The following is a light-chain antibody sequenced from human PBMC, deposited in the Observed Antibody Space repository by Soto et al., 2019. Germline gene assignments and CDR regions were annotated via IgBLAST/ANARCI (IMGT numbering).Light chain of an antibody. CDR2: GAS. CDR1: QSVSNTY. V-gene: IGKV3-20*01. CDR3: QQYGTTPWT. Sequence: EIVLTQSPGTLSLSPGERATLSCRASQSVSNTYLAWYQQKPGQAPRLLIFGASSRATGIPDRFSGSESGTDFTLTISGVEPEDFEVYYCQQYGTTPWTFGQGTKVDIK. J-gene: IGKJ1*01.